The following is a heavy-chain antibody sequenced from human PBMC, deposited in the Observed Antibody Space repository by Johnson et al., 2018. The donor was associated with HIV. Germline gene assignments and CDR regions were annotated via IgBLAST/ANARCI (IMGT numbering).Heavy chain of an antibody. Sequence: QVQLVESGGGLVQPGGSLRLSCAASGFTFSSYAMHWVRQAPGKGLEWVAVISYDGSEKYFADSVKGRFIISRDSSKNTLYLQMNSLRVEDTAVYYCARALSRFGVSDAFDVWGQGTMVTVSS. CDR1: GFTFSSYA. J-gene: IGHJ3*01. CDR2: ISYDGSEK. D-gene: IGHD3-10*01. V-gene: IGHV3-30*14. CDR3: ARALSRFGVSDAFDV.